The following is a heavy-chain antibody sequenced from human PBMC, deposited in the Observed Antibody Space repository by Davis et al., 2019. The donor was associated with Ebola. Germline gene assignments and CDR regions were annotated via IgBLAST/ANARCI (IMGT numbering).Heavy chain of an antibody. D-gene: IGHD6-19*01. Sequence: GESLKISCKGSGYSFTSYWIGWVRQMPGKGLEWMGIIYPGDSDTRYSPSFQGQVTISADKSISTAYLQWSSLKASDTAMYYCARHYSSGWYVDYYYMDVWGKGTTVTVSS. J-gene: IGHJ6*03. V-gene: IGHV5-51*01. CDR3: ARHYSSGWYVDYYYMDV. CDR1: GYSFTSYW. CDR2: IYPGDSDT.